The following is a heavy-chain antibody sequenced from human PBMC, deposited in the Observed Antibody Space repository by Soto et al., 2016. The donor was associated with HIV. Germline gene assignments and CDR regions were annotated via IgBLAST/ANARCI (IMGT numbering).Heavy chain of an antibody. Sequence: EVQLVESGGGLVQPGGSLRLSCAASGFTFRTYWMHWARQGTGKGLVWVSRISSDGTTTTYADSVKGRFTISRDNAKNTVYLQMNSLRAEDTAVYYCVREERLGCGKTLTIFDQWGQGTLVTVSS. CDR1: GFTFRTYW. J-gene: IGHJ4*02. CDR3: VREERLGCGKTLTIFDQ. V-gene: IGHV3-74*01. CDR2: ISSDGTTT. D-gene: IGHD3-16*01.